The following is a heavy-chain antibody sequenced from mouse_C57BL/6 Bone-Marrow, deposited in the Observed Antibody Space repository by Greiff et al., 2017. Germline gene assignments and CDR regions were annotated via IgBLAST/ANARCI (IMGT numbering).Heavy chain of an antibody. V-gene: IGHV5-4*01. J-gene: IGHJ4*01. Sequence: EVQLVESGGGLVKPGGSLKLSCAASGFTFSSYAMSWVRQTPEKRLEWVATISDGGSYTYYPDNVKGRFTISRDNAKNNLYLQMRHLKSEDTAMYYCARLLCFYAMDYWGPGTSVTVSS. CDR1: GFTFSSYA. CDR2: ISDGGSYT. D-gene: IGHD1-1*02. CDR3: ARLLCFYAMDY.